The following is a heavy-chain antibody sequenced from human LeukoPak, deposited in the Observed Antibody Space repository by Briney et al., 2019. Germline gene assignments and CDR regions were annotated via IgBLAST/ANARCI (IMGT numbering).Heavy chain of an antibody. J-gene: IGHJ3*02. Sequence: GASVKVSCKVSGYTLTELSMHWVRQAPGKGLEWMGGFDPEDGETIYAQKFQGRVTMTRDTSTSTVYMELSSLRSEDTAVYYCARDGYYDSSGYYFRAFDIWGQGTMVTVSS. CDR3: ARDGYYDSSGYYFRAFDI. D-gene: IGHD3-22*01. CDR1: GYTLTELS. CDR2: FDPEDGET. V-gene: IGHV1-24*01.